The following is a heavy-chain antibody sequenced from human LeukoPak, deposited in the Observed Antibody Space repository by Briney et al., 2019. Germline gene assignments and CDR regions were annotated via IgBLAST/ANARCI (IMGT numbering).Heavy chain of an antibody. CDR2: IWYDGSNK. Sequence: GRSLRLSCAASGFTFSTYVMHRVRQAPGKGLWWVAIIWYDGSNKYYADSVKGRFTISKDISKNTLHLQMNSLRADDAAVYYCAREESGSLDFWGQGTLVTVSP. CDR3: AREESGSLDF. CDR1: GFTFSTYV. V-gene: IGHV3-33*01. D-gene: IGHD1-26*01. J-gene: IGHJ4*02.